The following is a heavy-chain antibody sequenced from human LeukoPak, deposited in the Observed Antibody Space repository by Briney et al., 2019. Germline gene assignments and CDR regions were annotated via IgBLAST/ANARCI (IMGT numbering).Heavy chain of an antibody. CDR1: GFTFSGYV. CDR3: AKDLPSRDYYDRSGYNIR. CDR2: ISGSGGGT. J-gene: IGHJ4*02. D-gene: IGHD3-22*01. Sequence: GGSLRLSCAASGFTFSGYVMSWVRQAPGKVLEWVSGISGSGGGTYYADSVKGRFTISRDNSKNTLYLEMNSLRAEDTAVYYCAKDLPSRDYYDRSGYNIRWGQGTLVTVSS. V-gene: IGHV3-23*01.